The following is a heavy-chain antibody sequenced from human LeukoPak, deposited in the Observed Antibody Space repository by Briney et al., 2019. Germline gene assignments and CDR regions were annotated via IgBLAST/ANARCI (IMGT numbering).Heavy chain of an antibody. D-gene: IGHD6-13*01. CDR2: ISYDGSNK. CDR1: GFTFSSYA. CDR3: ARDPHPPQLALYYFDY. V-gene: IGHV3-30*04. Sequence: GGSLRLSCAASGFTFSSYAMHWVRQAPGKGLEWVAVISYDGSNKYYADSVKGRFTISRDNSKNTLYLQMKSLRAEDTAVYYCARDPHPPQLALYYFDYWGQGTLVTVSS. J-gene: IGHJ4*02.